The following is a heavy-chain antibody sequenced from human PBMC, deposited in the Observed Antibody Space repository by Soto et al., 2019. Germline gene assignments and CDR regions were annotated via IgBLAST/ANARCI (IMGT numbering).Heavy chain of an antibody. CDR3: ARRRMATAFDY. CDR2: IYYSGST. J-gene: IGHJ4*02. Sequence: QLQLQESGPGLVKPSETLSLTCTVSGGSISSSSYYWGWIRQPPGKGLEWIGSIYYSGSTYYNPSLKSRVTXSXXTSKNPSSLKLSSVTAADTAVYYWARRRMATAFDYWGQGTLVTVSS. D-gene: IGHD5-12*01. V-gene: IGHV4-39*01. CDR1: GGSISSSSYY.